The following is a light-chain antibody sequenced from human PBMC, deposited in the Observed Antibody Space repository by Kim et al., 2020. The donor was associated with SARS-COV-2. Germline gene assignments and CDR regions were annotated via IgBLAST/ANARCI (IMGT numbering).Light chain of an antibody. Sequence: SYELTQPPSVSVAPGKTARITCGGNNIGSKSVHWYQQKPGQAPVLVIYYDSDRPSGIPERFSGSNSGNTATLTISRVEAGDEADYYCQVWDRSSDQRVFG. CDR3: QVWDRSSDQRV. CDR2: YDS. CDR1: NIGSKS. V-gene: IGLV3-21*04. J-gene: IGLJ3*02.